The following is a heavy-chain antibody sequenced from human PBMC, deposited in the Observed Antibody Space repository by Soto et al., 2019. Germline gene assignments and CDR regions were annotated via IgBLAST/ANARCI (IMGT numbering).Heavy chain of an antibody. CDR1: GFTFTSSA. J-gene: IGHJ4*02. CDR2: IVVGSGNT. V-gene: IGHV1-58*02. D-gene: IGHD3-9*01. Sequence: SVKVSCKASGFTFTSSAMQWVRQARGQRLEWIGWIVVGSGNTNYAQKFQERVTITRDMSTSTAYMELSSLRSEDTAVYYCAAKLDILTGYADYWGQGTLVTVSS. CDR3: AAKLDILTGYADY.